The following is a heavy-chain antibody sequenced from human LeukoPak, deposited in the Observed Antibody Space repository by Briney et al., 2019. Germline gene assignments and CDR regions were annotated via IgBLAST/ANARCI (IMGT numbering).Heavy chain of an antibody. D-gene: IGHD6-6*01. CDR2: ISSSGSII. Sequence: PGGSLRLSCAASGFTFSSYEMNWVRQAPGKGLEWVSYISSSGSIIYYADSVKGRFTISRDNAKNSLYLQMNSLRAEDTAVYYCARPPAARRGDYWGQGTLVTVSS. CDR3: ARPPAARRGDY. CDR1: GFTFSSYE. J-gene: IGHJ4*02. V-gene: IGHV3-48*03.